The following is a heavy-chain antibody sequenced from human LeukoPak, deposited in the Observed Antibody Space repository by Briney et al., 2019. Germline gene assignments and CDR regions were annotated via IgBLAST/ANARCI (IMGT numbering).Heavy chain of an antibody. CDR1: GFTFSSYG. CDR3: AKDQCTRASCDGYPGH. Sequence: PGGSLRLSCAASGFTFSSYGMHWVRQAPGKGLEWVAFIHFDGSPKYSGDSVKGRFTVSRDNSKNTLYLQMNSLRTEDTTVYYCAKDQCTRASCDGYPGHWGQGTLVTVSS. D-gene: IGHD2-2*03. J-gene: IGHJ4*02. CDR2: IHFDGSPK. V-gene: IGHV3-30*02.